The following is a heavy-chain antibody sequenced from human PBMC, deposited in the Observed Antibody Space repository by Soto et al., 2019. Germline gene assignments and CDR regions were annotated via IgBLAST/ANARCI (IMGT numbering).Heavy chain of an antibody. J-gene: IGHJ4*02. CDR2: ISGSGSST. CDR3: AKFGGAGNYGDYYFDY. CDR1: GFTFSSYA. V-gene: IGHV3-23*01. Sequence: EVQLLESGGGLVQPGGSLRLSCAASGFTFSSYAMSCVRQAPGKGLEWVSVISGSGSSTYYADSVKGRFTISRDNSKNTLYLQMTSLRAEDTAVYYCAKFGGAGNYGDYYFDYWGQVTLVTVSS. D-gene: IGHD4-17*01.